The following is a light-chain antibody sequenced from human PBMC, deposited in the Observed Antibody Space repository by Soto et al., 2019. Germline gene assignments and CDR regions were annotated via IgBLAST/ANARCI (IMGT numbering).Light chain of an antibody. CDR3: QQYGSSPRYS. J-gene: IGKJ2*03. CDR1: QSVSSIY. Sequence: EIVLTQSPGTLSLSLGERATLSCRASQSVSSIYLAWYQQKPGQAPRLLIYGTSSRATGIPDRFSGSGSGTEFTLTISRLEPEDFAVYYCQQYGSSPRYSFGQGTKLEIK. V-gene: IGKV3-20*01. CDR2: GTS.